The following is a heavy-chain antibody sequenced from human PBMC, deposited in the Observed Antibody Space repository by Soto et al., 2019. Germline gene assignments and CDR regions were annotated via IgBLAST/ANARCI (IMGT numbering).Heavy chain of an antibody. CDR2: ISSSSSYI. J-gene: IGHJ6*02. CDR3: ARVSGYYTGGYYYYYGMDV. CDR1: GFTFSSYS. V-gene: IGHV3-21*01. D-gene: IGHD3-3*01. Sequence: PGGSLILSCAASGFTFSSYSMNWVCQAPGKGLEWVSSISSSSSYIYYADSVKGRFTISRDNAKNSLYLQMNSLRAEDTAVYYCARVSGYYTGGYYYYYGMDVWGQGTTVTVSS.